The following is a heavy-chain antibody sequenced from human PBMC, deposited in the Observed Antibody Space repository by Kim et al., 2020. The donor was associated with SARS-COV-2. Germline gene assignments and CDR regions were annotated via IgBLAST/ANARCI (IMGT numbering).Heavy chain of an antibody. CDR2: INHSGST. CDR1: GGSFRGYY. J-gene: IGHJ4*02. V-gene: IGHV4-34*01. CDR3: ARVEAGGGGLAAGGTDS. D-gene: IGHD3-16*01. Sequence: SETLSLTCAVYGGSFRGYYWTWIRQSPGKGLEWIGEINHSGSTKYSPSLKSRVTMSVNTSKNQFSLKLTSVPAADTAIYYCARVEAGGGGLAAGGTDSWGQGTPVTVSS.